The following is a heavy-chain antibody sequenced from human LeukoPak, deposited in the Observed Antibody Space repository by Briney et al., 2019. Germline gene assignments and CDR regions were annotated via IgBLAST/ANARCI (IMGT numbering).Heavy chain of an antibody. J-gene: IGHJ5*02. CDR2: IYYSGST. CDR3: AREGDKYANWFDT. D-gene: IGHD2-8*01. CDR1: GGSISSYY. Sequence: SETLSLTCTVSGGSISSYYWSWVRQPPGKGLEWIWYIYYSGSTNYNSSLKSRLTISLDTSKTQFSLNLSSVTAADTAVYYCAREGDKYANWFDTWGQGTLVTVSS. V-gene: IGHV4-59*01.